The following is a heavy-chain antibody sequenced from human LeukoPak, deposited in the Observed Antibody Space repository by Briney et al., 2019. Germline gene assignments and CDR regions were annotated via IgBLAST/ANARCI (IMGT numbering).Heavy chain of an antibody. CDR3: AKLHPGYSSSGNFDY. CDR1: GXTFTNYW. V-gene: IGHV3-7*02. CDR2: IKQDGSEK. J-gene: IGHJ4*02. D-gene: IGHD6-13*01. Sequence: PGGSLRLSCAASGXTFTNYWMSWVRQAPGKGLEWVANIKQDGSEKYYVDSVKGRFTISRDNAKNSLYLQMNSLRAEDTAVYYCAKLHPGYSSSGNFDYWGQGTLVTVSS.